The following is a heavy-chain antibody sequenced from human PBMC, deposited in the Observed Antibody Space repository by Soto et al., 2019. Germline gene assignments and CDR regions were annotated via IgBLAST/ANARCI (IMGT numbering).Heavy chain of an antibody. Sequence: GASVKVSCKASGYTFTAFGISWVRQAPGQGLEWMGWISAHNEKSKYAEKFQGRVTLTTETSTTTGYMELRSLRFDDTAVYYCAREYCDRSSCYDPDYWGQGTLVTVSS. J-gene: IGHJ4*02. CDR2: ISAHNEKS. CDR1: GYTFTAFG. D-gene: IGHD2-2*01. CDR3: AREYCDRSSCYDPDY. V-gene: IGHV1-18*01.